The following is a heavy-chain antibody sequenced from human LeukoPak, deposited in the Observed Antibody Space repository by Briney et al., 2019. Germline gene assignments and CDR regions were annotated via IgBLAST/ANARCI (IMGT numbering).Heavy chain of an antibody. V-gene: IGHV3-23*01. D-gene: IGHD3-10*01. J-gene: IGHJ4*02. CDR3: AKSFPYYYGSGSYYINPFDS. CDR2: MSGSGDST. Sequence: GGSLRLSCAASGFTFSSFGMSWVCQAPGKGLEWVSAMSGSGDSTYYADSVKGRFTISRDNSKNTLYLQMNSLRAEDTAIYYCAKSFPYYYGSGSYYINPFDSWGQGTLVTVSS. CDR1: GFTFSSFG.